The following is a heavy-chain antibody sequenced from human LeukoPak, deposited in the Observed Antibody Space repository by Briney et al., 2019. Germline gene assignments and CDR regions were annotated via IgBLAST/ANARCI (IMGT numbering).Heavy chain of an antibody. Sequence: GGPLRLSCAASGFTFSNYEMNWVRQAPGKGLEWVSAISSSGGSTYYADSVKGRFTISRDNSKNTLYLQMNSLRAEDTAVYYCAKGVTYYYDSSGYYFDYWGQGTLVTVSS. D-gene: IGHD3-22*01. CDR3: AKGVTYYYDSSGYYFDY. J-gene: IGHJ4*02. CDR1: GFTFSNYE. V-gene: IGHV3-23*01. CDR2: ISSSGGST.